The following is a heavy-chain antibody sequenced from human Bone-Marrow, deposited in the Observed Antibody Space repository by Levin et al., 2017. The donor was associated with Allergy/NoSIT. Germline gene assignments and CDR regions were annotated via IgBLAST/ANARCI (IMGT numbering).Heavy chain of an antibody. V-gene: IGHV3-66*01. D-gene: IGHD3-3*01. Sequence: LSLTCAASGFTVSSNYMSWVRQAPGKGLEWVSVIYSGGSTYYADSVKGRFTISRDNSKNTLYLQMNSLRAEDTAVYYCARDSRYYDFWSGYYYYYYYGMDVWGQGTTVTVSS. CDR3: ARDSRYYDFWSGYYYYYYYGMDV. CDR2: IYSGGST. CDR1: GFTVSSNY. J-gene: IGHJ6*02.